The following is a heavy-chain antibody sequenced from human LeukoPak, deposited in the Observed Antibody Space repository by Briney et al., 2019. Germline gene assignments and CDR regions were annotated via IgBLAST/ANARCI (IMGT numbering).Heavy chain of an antibody. CDR1: GFTFSSYS. V-gene: IGHV3-21*01. CDR2: ISSGSSYI. CDR3: ARDSSGVGVDFDY. J-gene: IGHJ4*02. Sequence: GGSLRLSCAASGFTFSSYSMNWVRQAPGKGLEWVSSISSGSSYIYYADSVKGRFTISRDNAKNSLYLQLNSLRAEDTAVYYCARDSSGVGVDFDYWGQGTLVTVSS. D-gene: IGHD1-26*01.